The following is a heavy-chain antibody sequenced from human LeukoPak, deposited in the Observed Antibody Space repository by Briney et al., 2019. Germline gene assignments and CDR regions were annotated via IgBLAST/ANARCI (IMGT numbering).Heavy chain of an antibody. J-gene: IGHJ4*02. CDR2: ISVYNGNT. Sequence: ASVKVSCKASGYTFTNNGISWVRQAPGQGLEWMGWISVYNGNTYYAQKFQGRVTMTTDTSTTTAYMELRSLRSDDTAVFYCARSPRAILSLDYWGQGTLVTVSS. D-gene: IGHD2-8*01. CDR1: GYTFTNNG. CDR3: ARSPRAILSLDY. V-gene: IGHV1-18*01.